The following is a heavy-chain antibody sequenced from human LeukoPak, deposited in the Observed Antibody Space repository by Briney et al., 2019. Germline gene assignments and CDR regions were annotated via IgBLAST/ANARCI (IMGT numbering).Heavy chain of an antibody. V-gene: IGHV3-48*02. CDR1: GFTFSSYS. J-gene: IGHJ3*02. Sequence: PGGSLRLSCAASGFTFSSYSMNWVRQAPGKGLEWVSYISTTSLTIHYADSVKGRFTISRDNAKNSLSLQMDSLRDEDTAVYYCARDIRIAGIWGQGTMVTVSS. D-gene: IGHD6-13*01. CDR3: ARDIRIAGI. CDR2: ISTTSLTI.